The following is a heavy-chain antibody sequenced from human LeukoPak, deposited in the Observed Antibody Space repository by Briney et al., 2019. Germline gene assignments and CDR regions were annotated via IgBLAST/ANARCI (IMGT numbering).Heavy chain of an antibody. CDR2: ITSSSSYI. D-gene: IGHD3-3*01. J-gene: IGHJ4*02. CDR3: AKDHDFWSGYPVALFDY. V-gene: IGHV3-21*04. Sequence: GGSLRLSCAASGFTFSSYNMNWVRQAPGKGLEWVSSITSSSSYIYYADSVKGRFTISRDNSKNTLYLQMNSLRAEDTAVYYCAKDHDFWSGYPVALFDYWGQGTLVTVSS. CDR1: GFTFSSYN.